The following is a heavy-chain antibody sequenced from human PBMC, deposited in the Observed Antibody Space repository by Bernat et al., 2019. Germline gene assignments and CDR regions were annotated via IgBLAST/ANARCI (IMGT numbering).Heavy chain of an antibody. CDR3: ARGCGGSCYFHDAFDI. CDR2: ISSSSSYI. CDR1: GFTFSSYS. V-gene: IGHV3-21*01. J-gene: IGHJ3*02. Sequence: EVQLVESGGGLVKPGGSLRLSCAASGFTFSSYSMNCVRQAPGKGLEWVSSISSSSSYIYYADSVKGRFTISRDNAKNSLYLQMNSLRAEDTAVYYCARGCGGSCYFHDAFDIWGQGTMVTVSS. D-gene: IGHD2-15*01.